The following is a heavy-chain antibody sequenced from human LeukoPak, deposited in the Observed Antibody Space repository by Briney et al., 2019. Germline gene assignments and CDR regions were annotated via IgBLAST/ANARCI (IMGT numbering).Heavy chain of an antibody. CDR3: PTAGSSVYYLRT. CDR1: GYTLTELS. V-gene: IGHV1-24*01. D-gene: IGHD3-22*01. CDR2: FDPEDGET. Sequence: GASVKVSCKVSGYTLTELSMHWVRQAPGKGLEWMGGFDPEDGETIYAQKFQGRVTMTEDTSTDTAYMELSSLRSEDTAVYYCPTAGSSVYYLRTWGQGNLVTVSS. J-gene: IGHJ4*02.